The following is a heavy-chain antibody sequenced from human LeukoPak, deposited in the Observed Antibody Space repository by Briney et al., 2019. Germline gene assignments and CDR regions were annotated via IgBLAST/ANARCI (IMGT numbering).Heavy chain of an antibody. CDR1: GFTFSSYW. V-gene: IGHV3-7*01. CDR2: IKQDGSEK. J-gene: IGHJ4*02. CDR3: AREHCSSTSCYSYFDY. Sequence: GGSLRLSCAASGFTFSSYWMSWVRQAPGKGLEWVANIKQDGSEKYYVDSVKGRFTISRDNAKNSLYLQMNGLRAEDTAVYYCAREHCSSTSCYSYFDYWGQGTLVTVSS. D-gene: IGHD2-2*02.